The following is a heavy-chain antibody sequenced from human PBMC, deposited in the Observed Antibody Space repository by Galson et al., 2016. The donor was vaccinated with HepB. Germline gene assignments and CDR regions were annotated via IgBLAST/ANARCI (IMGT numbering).Heavy chain of an antibody. CDR3: GTTIYYYYGMDV. D-gene: IGHD1-1*01. V-gene: IGHV3-49*04. J-gene: IGHJ6*02. CDR2: IRSKAYGGTI. CDR1: GFIFTNYG. Sequence: SLRLSCAASGFIFTNYGMHWVRQAPGKGLEWVGFIRSKAYGGTIEYAASVKGRFTISSDDSKSIAYLQMNSLKTEDTAVYYCGTTIYYYYGMDVWGQGTTVTVSS.